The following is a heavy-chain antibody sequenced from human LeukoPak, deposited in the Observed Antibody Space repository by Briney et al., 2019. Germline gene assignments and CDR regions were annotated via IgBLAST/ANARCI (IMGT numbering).Heavy chain of an antibody. CDR2: IYTSGST. V-gene: IGHV4-61*02. J-gene: IGHJ4*02. CDR1: GGSISSGSYY. CDR3: ARLRYSSSWDFDY. D-gene: IGHD6-13*01. Sequence: ASQTLSLTCTVSGGSISSGSYYWSWIRQPAGKGLEWIGRIYTSGSTNYNPSLKSRVTISVDTSKKHFFLKLRSVTAADTAVYYCARLRYSSSWDFDYWGQGTLVTVSS.